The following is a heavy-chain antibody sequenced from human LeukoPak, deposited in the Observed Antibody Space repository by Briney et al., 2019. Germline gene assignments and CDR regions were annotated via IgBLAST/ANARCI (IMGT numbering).Heavy chain of an antibody. V-gene: IGHV1-69*05. CDR1: GGTFSSYA. CDR3: ARGYYDILTGLAGDWFDP. J-gene: IGHJ5*02. D-gene: IGHD3-9*01. Sequence: ASVKVSCKASGGTFSSYAISWVRQAPGQGLEWMGGIIPIFGTANYAQKLQGRVTITTDESTSTAYMELSSLRSEDTAVYYCARGYYDILTGLAGDWFDPWGQGTLVTVSS. CDR2: IIPIFGTA.